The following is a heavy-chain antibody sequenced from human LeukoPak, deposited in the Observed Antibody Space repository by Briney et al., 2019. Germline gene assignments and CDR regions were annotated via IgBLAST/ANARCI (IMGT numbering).Heavy chain of an antibody. CDR3: ARDRGYSCGY. D-gene: IGHD5-18*01. J-gene: IGHJ4*02. CDR1: GFTFSSYA. CDR2: ISGSGDST. V-gene: IGHV3-23*01. Sequence: GGPLRLSCAASGFTFSSYAMNWVRQAPGKGLEWVSTISGSGDSTYYADSVKGRFTVSRDNSKNTLYLQMNSLRAEDTAVYYCARDRGYSCGYWGQGTLVTVSS.